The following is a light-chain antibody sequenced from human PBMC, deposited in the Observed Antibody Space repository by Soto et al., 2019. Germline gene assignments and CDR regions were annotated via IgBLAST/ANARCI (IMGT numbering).Light chain of an antibody. V-gene: IGLV4-69*01. CDR2: LTSDGSH. J-gene: IGLJ3*02. CDR1: SGHSSYA. Sequence: QLVLTQSPSASASLGASVKLTCTLSSGHSSYAVAWHQQQPEKGPRYLMNLTSDGSHTKGDGIPDRCSGASSGAERYLASSNLRPADESDSYCQTWASGIRVFGGGTQLNVL. CDR3: QTWASGIRV.